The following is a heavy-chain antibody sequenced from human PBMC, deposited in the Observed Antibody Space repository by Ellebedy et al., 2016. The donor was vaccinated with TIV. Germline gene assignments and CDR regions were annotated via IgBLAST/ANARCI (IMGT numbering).Heavy chain of an antibody. CDR3: AKDLRKSKENLTRGHLDY. CDR2: ISGSGGST. CDR1: GFTFSSHA. Sequence: GGSLRLSCAASGFTFSSHAMSWVRQAPGKGLEWVSVISGSGGSTFYADSVKGRFTISRDSSKTTIYLQMNSLRAEETAVDYCAKDLRKSKENLTRGHLDYWGQGTLVTVSS. J-gene: IGHJ4*02. V-gene: IGHV3-23*01. D-gene: IGHD1-14*01.